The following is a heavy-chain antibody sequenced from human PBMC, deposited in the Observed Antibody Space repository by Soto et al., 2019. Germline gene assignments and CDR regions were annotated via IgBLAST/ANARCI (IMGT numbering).Heavy chain of an antibody. CDR1: GYTFTSYY. V-gene: IGHV1-18*04. CDR3: ARDGGYRQRGAFDI. CDR2: ISAYNGNT. J-gene: IGHJ3*02. D-gene: IGHD1-26*01. Sequence: ASVKVSCKASGYTFTSYYMHWVRQAPGQGLEWMGWISAYNGNTSYAQKLQGRVTMTTDTSTSTAYMELRSLRSDDTAVYYCARDGGYRQRGAFDIWGQGTMVTVSS.